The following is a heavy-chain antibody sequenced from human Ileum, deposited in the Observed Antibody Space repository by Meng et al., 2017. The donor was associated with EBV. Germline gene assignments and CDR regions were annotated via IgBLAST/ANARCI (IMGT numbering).Heavy chain of an antibody. CDR1: GDSISSSNLW. D-gene: IGHD3-3*01. Sequence: LQRHESRAGLARPSETLSLTCAVSGDSISSSNLWGGWIRQPPGKGLDWVGTIYYSGSTFYNPSLKSRVTISFDTSKNQFSLKVSSVTAADTAVYYCARRYYGVPFDNWGQGTLVTVSS. V-gene: IGHV4-39*01. J-gene: IGHJ4*02. CDR3: ARRYYGVPFDN. CDR2: IYYSGST.